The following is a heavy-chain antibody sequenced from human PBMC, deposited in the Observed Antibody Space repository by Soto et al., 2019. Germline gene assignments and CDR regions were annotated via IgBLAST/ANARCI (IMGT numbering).Heavy chain of an antibody. CDR1: SDSIAGENW. J-gene: IGHJ4*02. Sequence: QVQLQESGPGLVKPSETLCLTCTVSSDSIAGENWWSWVRQPPGMGLEWIGEIFHTGGTNYNPSLKGRVTMEVDKSKNQFSLKLISATAADTAVYYCARVFSSGSGWMYYFDFWGQGTLVSVTS. CDR2: IFHTGGT. V-gene: IGHV4-4*02. D-gene: IGHD6-25*01. CDR3: ARVFSSGSGWMYYFDF.